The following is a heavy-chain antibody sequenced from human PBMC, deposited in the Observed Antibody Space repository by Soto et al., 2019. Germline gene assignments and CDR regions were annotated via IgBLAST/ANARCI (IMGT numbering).Heavy chain of an antibody. V-gene: IGHV4-59*10. CDR2: VYARGAT. D-gene: IGHD4-17*01. CDR3: ARSSGDDFFYYGMDV. J-gene: IGHJ6*02. Sequence: SETLSLTCSVSGASITSYYWSWIRQSAGEGLQWIGRVYARGATNYNPSLKSRVSISGDTSKNQISLKLTSVTAADTAVYYCARSSGDDFFYYGMDVWGHGTTVTVSS. CDR1: GASITSYY.